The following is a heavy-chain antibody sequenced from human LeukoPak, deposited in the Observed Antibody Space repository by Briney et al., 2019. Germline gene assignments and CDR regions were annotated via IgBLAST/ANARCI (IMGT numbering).Heavy chain of an antibody. CDR2: IYYSGGT. CDR3: ARDLIYCSSTSCSPGWFDP. CDR1: GGSISSYY. Sequence: SETLSLTCTVSGGSISSYYWSWIRQPPGKGLEWIGYIYYSGGTNYNPSLKSRVTISVDTSKNQFSLKLSSVTAADTAVYYCARDLIYCSSTSCSPGWFDPWGQGTLVTVSS. J-gene: IGHJ5*02. V-gene: IGHV4-59*01. D-gene: IGHD2-2*01.